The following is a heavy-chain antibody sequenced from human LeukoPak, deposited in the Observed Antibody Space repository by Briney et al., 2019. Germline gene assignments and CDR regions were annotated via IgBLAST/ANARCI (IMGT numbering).Heavy chain of an antibody. CDR1: GFTFSSYS. CDR2: ISGSGGST. D-gene: IGHD3-22*01. J-gene: IGHJ4*02. CDR3: AKDSSGTFDY. V-gene: IGHV3-23*01. Sequence: GGSLRLSCAASGFTFSSYSMSWVRQAPGKGLEWVSAISGSGGSTYYADSVKGRFTISRGNSKNTLYLQMNSLRAEDTAVYYCAKDSSGTFDYWGQGTLVTVSS.